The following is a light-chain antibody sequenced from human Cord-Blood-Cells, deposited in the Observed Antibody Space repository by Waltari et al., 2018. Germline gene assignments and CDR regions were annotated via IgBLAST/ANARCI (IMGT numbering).Light chain of an antibody. CDR3: QQYGSSLWT. V-gene: IGKV3-20*01. Sequence: DTVLPPPPRTLSQPPGGRATLSCRASQSVSSSYLAWYQQKPGQAPRLLIYGASSRATGIPDRFSGSGSGTDFTLTISRLEPEDFAVYYCQQYGSSLWTFGQGTKVEIK. CDR2: GAS. J-gene: IGKJ1*01. CDR1: QSVSSSY.